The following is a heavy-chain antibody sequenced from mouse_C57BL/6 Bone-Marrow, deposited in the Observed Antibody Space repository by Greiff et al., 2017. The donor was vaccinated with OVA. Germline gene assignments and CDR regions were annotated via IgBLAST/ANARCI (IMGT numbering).Heavy chain of an antibody. J-gene: IGHJ4*01. CDR2: SRNKANDYTT. V-gene: IGHV7-1*01. Sequence: EVMLVESGGGLVQSGRSLRLSCATSGFTFSDFYMEWVRQAPGKGLEWIAASRNKANDYTTEYSASVKGRFIVSRDTSQSILYLQMNALRAEDTAIYYCARDAGLLRDYAMDYWGQGTSVTVSS. D-gene: IGHD2-3*01. CDR3: ARDAGLLRDYAMDY. CDR1: GFTFSDFY.